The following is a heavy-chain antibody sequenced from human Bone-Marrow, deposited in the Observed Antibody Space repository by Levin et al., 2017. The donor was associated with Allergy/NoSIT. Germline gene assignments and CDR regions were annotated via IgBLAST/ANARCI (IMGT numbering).Heavy chain of an antibody. CDR2: IYYSGST. CDR3: ARRVSSSYYFDH. Sequence: PSETLSLTCTVSGGSISSYYWSWIRQPPGKGLEWIGYIYYSGSTSYNPSLKSRVTISVDTSKNQFSLKLSSVTAADTAVYYCARRVSSSYYFDHWGQGTLVPVSS. D-gene: IGHD6-6*01. V-gene: IGHV4-59*01. CDR1: GGSISSYY. J-gene: IGHJ4*02.